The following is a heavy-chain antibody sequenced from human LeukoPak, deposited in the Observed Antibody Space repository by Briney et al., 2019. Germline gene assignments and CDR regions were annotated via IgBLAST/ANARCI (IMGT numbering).Heavy chain of an antibody. V-gene: IGHV1-18*01. D-gene: IGHD2-15*01. CDR1: GYTFTSYG. CDR3: ARQGLVVVAATRYYYYGMDV. J-gene: IGHJ6*02. Sequence: GASVKVSCKASGYTFTSYGISWVRQAPGQGLEWMGWISAYNGNTNYAQKLQGRVTMTTDTSTSTAYMELRGLRSDDTAVYYCARQGLVVVAATRYYYYGMDVWGQGTTVTVSS. CDR2: ISAYNGNT.